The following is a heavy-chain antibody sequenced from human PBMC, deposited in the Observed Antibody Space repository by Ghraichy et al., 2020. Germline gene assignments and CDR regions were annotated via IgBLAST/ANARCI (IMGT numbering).Heavy chain of an antibody. J-gene: IGHJ6*02. V-gene: IGHV3-74*01. CDR1: GFTFSSYW. D-gene: IGHD3-3*01. CDR3: ARDPRVGLYYDFWSGYYEGMDV. Sequence: LSLTCAASGFTFSSYWMHWVRQAPGKGLVWVSRINSDGSSTSYADSVKGRFTISRDNAKNTLYLQMNSLRAEDTAVYYCARDPRVGLYYDFWSGYYEGMDVWGQGTTVTVSS. CDR2: INSDGSST.